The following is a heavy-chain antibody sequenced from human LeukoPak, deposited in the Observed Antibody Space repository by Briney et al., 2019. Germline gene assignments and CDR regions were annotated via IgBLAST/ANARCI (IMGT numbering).Heavy chain of an antibody. V-gene: IGHV1-45*02. Sequence: GASVKVSCKASGYTFTYRYLHWVRQAPGQALEWMGWITPFNGNTNYAQKFQDRVTITRDRSMSTAYMELSSLRSEDTAVYYCARDSYGSGSYQDYWGQGTLVTVSS. D-gene: IGHD3-10*01. CDR3: ARDSYGSGSYQDY. CDR1: GYTFTYRY. J-gene: IGHJ4*02. CDR2: ITPFNGNT.